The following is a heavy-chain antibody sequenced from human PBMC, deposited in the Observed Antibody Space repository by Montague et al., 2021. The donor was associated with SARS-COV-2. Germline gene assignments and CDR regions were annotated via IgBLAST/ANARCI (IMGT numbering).Heavy chain of an antibody. Sequence: SETLSLTCTVSGGSISSSGYYWGWIRQPPGKGLEWIGSIFHSGGTXYNPSLKSRVTISLDTSKNQFSLKLSSVTAADTAAYYCASMVRAQVYYSDYWGQGTLVTVSS. CDR2: IFHSGGT. CDR1: GGSISSSGYY. D-gene: IGHD3-10*01. V-gene: IGHV4-39*01. J-gene: IGHJ4*02. CDR3: ASMVRAQVYYSDY.